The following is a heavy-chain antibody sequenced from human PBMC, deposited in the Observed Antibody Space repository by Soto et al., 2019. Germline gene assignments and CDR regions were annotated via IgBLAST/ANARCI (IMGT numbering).Heavy chain of an antibody. D-gene: IGHD3-10*01. J-gene: IGHJ5*02. CDR2: IIPIIGTA. CDR1: GYIFNRYG. CDR3: ASYYGSGSYYLTLDP. Sequence: GASVKVSCKASGYIFNRYGISWVRQAPGQGLEWMGWIIPIIGTANYAQKFQGRVTITADESTSTAYMELSSLRSEDTAVYYCASYYGSGSYYLTLDPWGQGTLVTVSS. V-gene: IGHV1-69*13.